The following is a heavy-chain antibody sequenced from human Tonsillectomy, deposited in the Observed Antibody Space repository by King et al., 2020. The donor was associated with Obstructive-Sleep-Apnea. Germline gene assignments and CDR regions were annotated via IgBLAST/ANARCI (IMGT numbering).Heavy chain of an antibody. J-gene: IGHJ4*02. CDR2: IYYSGNT. V-gene: IGHV4-39*06. Sequence: QLQESGPGLVKPSETLSLTCTVSGGSISSSSYYWGWIRQPPGKGLEWIGSIYYSGNTYYNPSLKSRVTISVDTSKNQFPLKLSSVTAAVTAGYYCARILQNNVGGLDYWGQGTLVTVSS. D-gene: IGHD1-26*01. CDR1: GGSISSSSYY. CDR3: ARILQNNVGGLDY.